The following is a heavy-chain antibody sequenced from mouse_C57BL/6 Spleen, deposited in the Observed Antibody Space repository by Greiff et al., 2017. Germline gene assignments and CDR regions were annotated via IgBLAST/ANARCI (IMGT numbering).Heavy chain of an antibody. J-gene: IGHJ2*01. CDR3: ERGGSYFDY. CDR2: IYPSDSET. D-gene: IGHD1-1*01. V-gene: IGHV1-61*01. Sequence: QVQLQQPGAELVRPGSSVKLSCKASGYTFTSYWMDWVKQRPGQGLEWIGNIYPSDSETHYNQKFKDKATLTVDKSSSTAYMQLSSVTSEDAADNYCERGGSYFDYWGQGTTLTVSS. CDR1: GYTFTSYW.